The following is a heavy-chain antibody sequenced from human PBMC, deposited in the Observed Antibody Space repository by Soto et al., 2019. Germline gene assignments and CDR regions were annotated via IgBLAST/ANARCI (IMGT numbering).Heavy chain of an antibody. D-gene: IGHD3-22*01. CDR3: AGLYHYDSSGYYDY. Sequence: ASVKVSCKASGNSFTTYYMHWVRQAPGQGLEWMGIINPSGGRTTYAQKLQGRVTMTRDTSTSTFHMELSSLTSEDMAVYYCAGLYHYDSSGYYDYWGQGTLVTVSS. J-gene: IGHJ4*02. CDR2: INPSGGRT. V-gene: IGHV1-46*01. CDR1: GNSFTTYY.